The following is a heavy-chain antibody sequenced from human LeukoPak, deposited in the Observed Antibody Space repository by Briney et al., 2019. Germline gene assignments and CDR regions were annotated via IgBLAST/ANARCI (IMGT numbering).Heavy chain of an antibody. CDR1: GYSISSGYY. CDR3: ARPNYDSSGYAYYFDY. CDR2: IYHSGST. Sequence: PSETLSLTCAVSGYSISSGYYRGWIRQPPGKGLEGIGSIYHSGSTYYNPSLKSRVTISVETSKNQFSLKLSSVTAADTAVYYCARPNYDSSGYAYYFDYWGQGTLVTVSS. J-gene: IGHJ4*02. D-gene: IGHD3-22*01. V-gene: IGHV4-38-2*01.